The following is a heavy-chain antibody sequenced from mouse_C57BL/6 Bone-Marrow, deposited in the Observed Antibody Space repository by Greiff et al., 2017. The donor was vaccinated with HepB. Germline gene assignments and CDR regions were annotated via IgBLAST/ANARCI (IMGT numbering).Heavy chain of an antibody. V-gene: IGHV1-81*01. D-gene: IGHD2-1*01. J-gene: IGHJ4*01. CDR2: IYPRSGKT. CDR3: ARSDYGNHYYAMDY. CDR1: GYTFTSYG. Sequence: VQLVESGAELARPGASVKLSCKASGYTFTSYGISWVKQRTGQGLEWIGEIYPRSGKTYYNEKFKGKATLTADKSSSTAYMELRSLTSEDSAVYFCARSDYGNHYYAMDYWGQGTSVTVSS.